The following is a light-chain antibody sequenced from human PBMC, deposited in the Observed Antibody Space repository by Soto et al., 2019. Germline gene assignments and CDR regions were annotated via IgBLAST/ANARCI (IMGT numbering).Light chain of an antibody. CDR2: DAS. CDR3: QQRSNWPPYT. J-gene: IGKJ2*01. CDR1: QSVSSY. V-gene: IGKV3-11*01. Sequence: EIVLTQSPATLSLSPGERATLSCRASQSVSSYFAWYQQKPGQAPRLLIYDASNRATGIPARFSRSGSGTDFALTISSLEPEDFAVYYCQQRSNWPPYTFGQGTKLEIK.